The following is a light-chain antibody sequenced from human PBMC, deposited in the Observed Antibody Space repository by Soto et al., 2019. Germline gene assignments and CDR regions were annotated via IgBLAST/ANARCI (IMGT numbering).Light chain of an antibody. CDR1: KGISSY. CDR2: AAS. Sequence: DIQLTQSPSFLSASVGDRVTITCRASKGISSYLAWYQQKPGKAPKLLIYAASTLQSGVPSRVSGSGSATEFPLTISRVHPEEFATYCCPQLKSYRLLTYGPWKKVALK. V-gene: IGKV1-9*01. CDR3: PQLKSYRLLT. J-gene: IGKJ3*01.